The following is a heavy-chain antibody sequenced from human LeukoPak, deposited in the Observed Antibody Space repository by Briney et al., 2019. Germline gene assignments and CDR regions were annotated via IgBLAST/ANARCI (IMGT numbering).Heavy chain of an antibody. Sequence: SGTLSLTCAVSGDSISSSHWWTWVRQAPEKGLEWIGEISHSGNTNYSPSLTSRITISLDKSKNHFSLNLSSVTAADTAVYYCARDLREWFDPWGQGTLVTVSS. CDR1: GDSISSSHW. V-gene: IGHV4-4*02. J-gene: IGHJ5*02. CDR3: ARDLREWFDP. D-gene: IGHD1-26*01. CDR2: ISHSGNT.